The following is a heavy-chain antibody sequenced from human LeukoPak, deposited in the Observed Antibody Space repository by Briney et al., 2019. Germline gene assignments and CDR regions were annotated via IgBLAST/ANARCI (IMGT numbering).Heavy chain of an antibody. V-gene: IGHV3-11*04. J-gene: IGHJ4*02. CDR2: ISSSGSTI. Sequence: GGSLRLSCAASGFTFSDYYMSWIRQAPGKGLEWVSYISSSGSTIYYADSVKGRFTISRYNAKNSLYLQMNSLRAEDTAVYYCAREEVVPAAIKPRGFDYWGQGTLVTVSS. CDR3: AREEVVPAAIKPRGFDY. CDR1: GFTFSDYY. D-gene: IGHD2-2*01.